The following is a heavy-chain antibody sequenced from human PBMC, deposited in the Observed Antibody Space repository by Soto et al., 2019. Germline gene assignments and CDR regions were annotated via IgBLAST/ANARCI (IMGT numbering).Heavy chain of an antibody. D-gene: IGHD3-16*01. J-gene: IGHJ4*02. Sequence: QITLKESGPTLVKPTQTLTLTCTYSGFSLRTTGVGVGWIRPPPVKALEWLGIIYWNDDKRYSPSLKSRFTLTRDISKSQVVLTMTNMDPVDTGTYYCAHTWGLPFDYLGQGTLVIVSS. V-gene: IGHV2-5*01. CDR1: GFSLRTTGVG. CDR3: AHTWGLPFDY. CDR2: IYWNDDK.